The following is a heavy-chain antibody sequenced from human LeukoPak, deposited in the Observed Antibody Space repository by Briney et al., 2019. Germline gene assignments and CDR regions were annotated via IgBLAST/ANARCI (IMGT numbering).Heavy chain of an antibody. CDR3: ARGSTATDNWTYWDY. CDR1: GDSVSSNSAA. D-gene: IGHD1-1*01. Sequence: SQTLSLTCAISGDSVSSNSAAWNWIRQSPSRGLEWLGRTYYRSKWYNDYAVSVKSRITINPDTSKNQLSLQLNSVTPEDTAVYYCARGSTATDNWTYWDYWGQGTLVTVSS. CDR2: TYYRSKWYN. J-gene: IGHJ4*02. V-gene: IGHV6-1*01.